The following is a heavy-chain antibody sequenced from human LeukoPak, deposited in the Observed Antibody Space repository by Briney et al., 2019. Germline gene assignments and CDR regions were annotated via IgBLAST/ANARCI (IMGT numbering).Heavy chain of an antibody. Sequence: PGGSLRLSCAASGFMFSSYWMSWVRQAPGKGLEWVADIKEDGSDKYYVDSVKGRFTISRDNAKNSVYLQMNSLRAEDTAVYYCARGSGWTDYWGQGTLVTVSS. D-gene: IGHD6-19*01. CDR2: IKEDGSDK. V-gene: IGHV3-7*01. J-gene: IGHJ4*02. CDR3: ARGSGWTDY. CDR1: GFMFSSYW.